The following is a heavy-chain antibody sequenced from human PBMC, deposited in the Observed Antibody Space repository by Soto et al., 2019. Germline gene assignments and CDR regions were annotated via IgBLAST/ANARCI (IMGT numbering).Heavy chain of an antibody. J-gene: IGHJ3*02. CDR2: ISGSGGST. D-gene: IGHD3-22*01. CDR3: ARFYYDSSGYYYAFDI. CDR1: GFTFSSYA. Sequence: PGGSLRLSCAASGFTFSSYAMSWVRQAPGKGLEWVSAISGSGGSTYYADSVKGRFTISRDNAKNSLYLQMNSLRAEDTAVYYCARFYYDSSGYYYAFDIWGQGTMVTVSS. V-gene: IGHV3-23*01.